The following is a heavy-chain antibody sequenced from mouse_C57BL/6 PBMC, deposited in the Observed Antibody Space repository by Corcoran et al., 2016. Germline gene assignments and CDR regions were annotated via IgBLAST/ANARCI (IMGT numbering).Heavy chain of an antibody. V-gene: IGHV9-3*01. CDR1: GYTFTTYG. Sequence: QIQLVQSGPELKKPGETVKISCKASGYTFTTYGVSWVKQAPGKGLKWMGWINTYSGVPTYADDFKGRFAFSLETSASTAYLQINNLKNEDTATYFCARRSYYGSSPSAWFAYWGQGTLVTVSA. CDR3: ARRSYYGSSPSAWFAY. J-gene: IGHJ3*01. CDR2: INTYSGVP. D-gene: IGHD1-1*01.